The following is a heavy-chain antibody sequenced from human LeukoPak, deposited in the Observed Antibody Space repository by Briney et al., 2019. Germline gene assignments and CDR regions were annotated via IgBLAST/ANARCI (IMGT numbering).Heavy chain of an antibody. CDR3: AGGEWFYDS. CDR2: INSGSDII. CDR1: GFTFSGYY. D-gene: IGHD3-16*01. J-gene: IGHJ4*02. V-gene: IGHV3-11*01. Sequence: PGGSLRLSCAASGFTFSGYYMSWIRQAPGKGLEWVSHINSGSDIIYNADSVKGRFTISRDNAETSLYLQMNSLRADDTAVYFCAGGEWFYDSWGQGTLVTVSS.